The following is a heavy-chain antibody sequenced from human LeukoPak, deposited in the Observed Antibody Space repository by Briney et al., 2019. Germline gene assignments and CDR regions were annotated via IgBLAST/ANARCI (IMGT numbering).Heavy chain of an antibody. CDR2: IKQDGSEK. D-gene: IGHD2-15*01. CDR1: GFTVSINS. J-gene: IGHJ4*02. Sequence: GGSLRLSCTVSGFTVSINSMSWVRQAPGKGLEWVANIKQDGSEKYYVDSVKGRFTISRDNAKNSLYLQMNSLRAEDTAVYYCARDLRVVAADYWGQGTLVTVSS. V-gene: IGHV3-7*01. CDR3: ARDLRVVAADY.